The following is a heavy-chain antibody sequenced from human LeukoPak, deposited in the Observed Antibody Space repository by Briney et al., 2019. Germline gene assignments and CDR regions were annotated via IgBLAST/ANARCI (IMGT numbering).Heavy chain of an antibody. Sequence: PGGSLRPSCAASGFTFSSYSMNWVRQAPGKGLEWVSYISSSSSTIYYADSVKGRFTISRDNAKNSLYLQMNSLRAEDTAVYYCARSYCSGGSCYLDYWGQGTLVTVSS. D-gene: IGHD2-15*01. J-gene: IGHJ4*02. CDR3: ARSYCSGGSCYLDY. CDR1: GFTFSSYS. CDR2: ISSSSSTI. V-gene: IGHV3-48*01.